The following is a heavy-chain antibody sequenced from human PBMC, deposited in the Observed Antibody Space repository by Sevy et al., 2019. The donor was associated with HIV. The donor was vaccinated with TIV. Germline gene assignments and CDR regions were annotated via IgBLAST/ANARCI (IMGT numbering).Heavy chain of an antibody. J-gene: IGHJ3*02. D-gene: IGHD3-22*01. V-gene: IGHV3-23*01. CDR3: AKDRSGYWATDAFDI. Sequence: GESLKISCAASGFTFSSYAMSWVRQAPGKGLEWVSAISGSGGSTYYADSVKGRFTISRDNSKNTLYLQMNSLRAEDTAVYYCAKDRSGYWATDAFDIWGQGTMVTVSS. CDR1: GFTFSSYA. CDR2: ISGSGGST.